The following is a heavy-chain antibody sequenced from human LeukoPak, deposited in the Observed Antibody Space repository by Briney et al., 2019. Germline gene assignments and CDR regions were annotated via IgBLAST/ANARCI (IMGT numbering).Heavy chain of an antibody. J-gene: IGHJ3*02. Sequence: GGSLRLSCAASGFTVSSNYMSWVRQAPGKGLEWVSSISSSSSYIYYADSVKGRFTISRDNAKNSLYLQMNSLRAEDTAVYYCARDDGEYSSSWPDAFDIWGQGTMVTVSS. CDR1: GFTVSSNY. CDR3: ARDDGEYSSSWPDAFDI. D-gene: IGHD6-13*01. V-gene: IGHV3-21*01. CDR2: ISSSSSYI.